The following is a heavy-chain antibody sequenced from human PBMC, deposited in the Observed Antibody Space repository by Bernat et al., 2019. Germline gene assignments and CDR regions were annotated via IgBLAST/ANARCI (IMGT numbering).Heavy chain of an antibody. CDR3: TTGYCSNGVCYTYFDH. CDR1: GFSFSNAW. CDR2: IKRKNDGGTT. D-gene: IGHD2-8*01. Sequence: EVQLVESGGGLVKPGGSLRLSCAASGFSFSNAWMSWVRQAPGKGLEWVGRIKRKNDGGTTDYAAPVKGRFTISSDDAKTTLYLQMNSLKTEDTAVCYCTTGYCSNGVCYTYFDHWGQGTLVTVSS. V-gene: IGHV3-15*01. J-gene: IGHJ4*02.